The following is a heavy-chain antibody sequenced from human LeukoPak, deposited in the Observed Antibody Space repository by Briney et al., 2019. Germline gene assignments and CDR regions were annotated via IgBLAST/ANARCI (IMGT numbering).Heavy chain of an antibody. Sequence: GASVKVSCKASGYTFTDYDIHWVRQAPGQGLEWMGWINPNSGGTNYAQKFQGRVTMTRDTSISTAYMEVSRLRSDDAAVYYCASGERITVIVVSSYFDYWGQGTLVTVSS. V-gene: IGHV1-2*02. D-gene: IGHD3-22*01. CDR3: ASGERITVIVVSSYFDY. J-gene: IGHJ4*02. CDR2: INPNSGGT. CDR1: GYTFTDYD.